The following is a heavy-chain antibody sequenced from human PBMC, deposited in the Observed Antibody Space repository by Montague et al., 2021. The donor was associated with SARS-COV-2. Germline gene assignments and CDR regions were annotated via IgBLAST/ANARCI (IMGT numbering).Heavy chain of an antibody. D-gene: IGHD1/OR15-1a*01. V-gene: IGHV4-39*02. CDR3: ARWGLNNGFDI. CDR2: IYFTGKT. Sequence: SETLSLTCSVSCDSISRSHYFWAWIRQPPGMGLEWIGSIYFTGKTYYHPSLKSRVTISIDTSKNHFSLRLSSVTAADSAVFYCARWGLNNGFDIWGLGTMITISS. J-gene: IGHJ3*02. CDR1: CDSISRSHYF.